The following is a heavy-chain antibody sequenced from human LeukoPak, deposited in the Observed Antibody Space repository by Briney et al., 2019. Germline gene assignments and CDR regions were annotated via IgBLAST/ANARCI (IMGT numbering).Heavy chain of an antibody. J-gene: IGHJ6*02. CDR3: ARGRSGWELLPLYYYYYGMDV. CDR2: MNPNSGNT. V-gene: IGHV1-8*01. Sequence: ASVKVSCKASGYTFTSYDINWVRQATGQGLEWMGWMNPNSGNTGYAQKFQGRVTMTRNTSISTAYMELSSLRSEDTAAYYCARGRSGWELLPLYYYYYGMDVWGQGTTVTVSS. D-gene: IGHD1-26*01. CDR1: GYTFTSYD.